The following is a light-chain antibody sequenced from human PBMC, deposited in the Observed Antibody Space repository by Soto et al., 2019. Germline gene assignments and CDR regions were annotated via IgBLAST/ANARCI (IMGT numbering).Light chain of an antibody. J-gene: IGLJ2*01. V-gene: IGLV1-51*01. CDR1: SSNIGNNY. CDR3: GTWDSSLDDAV. Sequence: QSVLTQPPSVSAAPGQKVTISCFGSSSNIGNNYLSWYQQLPGTAPKLLIYDNDKRPSGIPDRFSGSKSGTSATLGITGLQTGDEADYYCGTWDSSLDDAVFGGGTKVTVL. CDR2: DND.